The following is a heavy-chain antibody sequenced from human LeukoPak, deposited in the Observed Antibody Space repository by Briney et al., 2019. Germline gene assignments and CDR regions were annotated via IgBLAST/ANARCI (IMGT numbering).Heavy chain of an antibody. D-gene: IGHD6-19*01. CDR2: MNPNSGNT. J-gene: IGHJ6*02. CDR3: AREIYSSGWYSYYYYGMDI. Sequence: GASVKVSCKASGYTFTSYDINWVRQATGQGLEWMGWMNPNSGNTGYAQKFQGRVTMTRNTSISTAYTELSSLRSEDTAVYYCAREIYSSGWYSYYYYGMDIWGQGTTVTVSS. CDR1: GYTFTSYD. V-gene: IGHV1-8*01.